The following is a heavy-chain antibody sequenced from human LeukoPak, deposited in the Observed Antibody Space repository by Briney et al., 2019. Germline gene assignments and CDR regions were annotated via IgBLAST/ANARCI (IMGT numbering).Heavy chain of an antibody. CDR3: ASSIAVLLSLYYMDV. J-gene: IGHJ6*03. Sequence: GGSLRLTCGPSGLTYSDHNMDWVRQAPGKGLEWVGRTKNKVNSYTTEYAASVKGRFTISRDDSEKSVYLQMNSLKTEDTAVYYGASSIAVLLSLYYMDVSGKGTTVTVSS. CDR2: TKNKVNSYTT. V-gene: IGHV3-72*01. D-gene: IGHD6-19*01. CDR1: GLTYSDHN.